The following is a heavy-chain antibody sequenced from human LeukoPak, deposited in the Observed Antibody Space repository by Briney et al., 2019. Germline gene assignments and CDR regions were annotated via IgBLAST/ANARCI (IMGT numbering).Heavy chain of an antibody. CDR2: TYYRSRWYN. J-gene: IGHJ5*02. D-gene: IGHD2-15*01. V-gene: IGHV6-1*01. CDR1: GDSVSSNSAA. CDR3: ARGNGYCSGSTCYGFWWLDP. Sequence: SQTLSLTCAISGDSVSSNSAAWNWIRQSPSRGLEWLGLTYYRSRWYNQYAESVKSRITINPDTSKNQFSLQLNSVTPEDTAVYYCARGNGYCSGSTCYGFWWLDPWGQGTLVTVSS.